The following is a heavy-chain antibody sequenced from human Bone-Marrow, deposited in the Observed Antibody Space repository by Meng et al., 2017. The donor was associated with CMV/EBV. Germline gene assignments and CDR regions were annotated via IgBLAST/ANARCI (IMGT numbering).Heavy chain of an antibody. V-gene: IGHV3-21*01. CDR3: ARDLSVLGPRYYYGMDV. D-gene: IGHD3-16*01. Sequence: GESLKISCAASGFTFSSYSMNWVRQAPGKGLEWVSAISGSGGSTYYTDSVKGRFTISRDNAKNSLYLQMNSLRAEDTAVYYCARDLSVLGPRYYYGMDVWGQGPTVTVSS. J-gene: IGHJ6*02. CDR1: GFTFSSYS. CDR2: ISGSGGST.